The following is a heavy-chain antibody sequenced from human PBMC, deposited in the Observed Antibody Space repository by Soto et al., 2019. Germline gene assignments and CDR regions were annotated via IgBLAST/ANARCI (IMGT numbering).Heavy chain of an antibody. J-gene: IGHJ5*02. D-gene: IGHD3-3*01. V-gene: IGHV1-2*02. Sequence: QVQLVQSGAEVKKPGASVKVSCKASGYTFTGYYMHWVRQAPGQGLEWMGWINPNSGGTNYAQKFQGSVTMTRDTSISTAYMELSRLRSDDTAVYYCARDNYDFWSGYPNWFDPWGQGTLVTVSS. CDR3: ARDNYDFWSGYPNWFDP. CDR2: INPNSGGT. CDR1: GYTFTGYY.